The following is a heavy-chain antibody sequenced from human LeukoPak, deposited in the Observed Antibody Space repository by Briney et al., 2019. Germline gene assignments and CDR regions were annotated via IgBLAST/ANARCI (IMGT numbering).Heavy chain of an antibody. CDR1: RFTFSNYG. Sequence: GGSLRLSCAASRFTFSNYGMHWVRQAPGKGLGWVAVISYDGSKKYYGDSVKGRFTISRDNSKNTVYLQMNSLRAEDTAMYYCSKGGSYFSFDSWGQGTLVTVPS. V-gene: IGHV3-30*18. CDR3: SKGGSYFSFDS. CDR2: ISYDGSKK. D-gene: IGHD1-26*01. J-gene: IGHJ4*02.